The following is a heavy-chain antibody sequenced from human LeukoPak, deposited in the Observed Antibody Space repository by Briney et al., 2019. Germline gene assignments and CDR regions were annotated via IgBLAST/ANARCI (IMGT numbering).Heavy chain of an antibody. CDR3: ARGVVAYYYDSSGYVFDP. CDR1: GCTFSRYS. Sequence: ASVKVSCKASGCTFSRYSIRWVRQAPGQGLEWMGRIDPDLGIANYAQKFQGRVTITADTSTSTAYMELSSLRSEDTAVYYCARGVVAYYYDSSGYVFDPWGQGTLVTVSS. J-gene: IGHJ5*02. V-gene: IGHV1-69*04. D-gene: IGHD3-22*01. CDR2: IDPDLGIA.